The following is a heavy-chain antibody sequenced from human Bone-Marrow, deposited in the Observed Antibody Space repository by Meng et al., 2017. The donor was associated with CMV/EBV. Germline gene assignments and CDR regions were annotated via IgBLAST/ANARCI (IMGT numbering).Heavy chain of an antibody. CDR2: IYYSGST. CDR3: ARGWTHGMEV. D-gene: IGHD3/OR15-3a*01. Sequence: TLSLTCTVSGGSISSSSYYWGWIRQPPGKGLEWIGSIYYSGSTNYNPSLKSRLTISVDTSKNDFSLKLSSMTAADTAVYYCARGWTHGMEVWGQGTTVTGSS. J-gene: IGHJ6*01. V-gene: IGHV4-39*07. CDR1: GGSISSSSYY.